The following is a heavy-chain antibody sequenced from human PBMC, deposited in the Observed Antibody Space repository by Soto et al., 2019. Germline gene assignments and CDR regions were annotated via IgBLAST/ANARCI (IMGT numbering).Heavy chain of an antibody. J-gene: IGHJ1*01. CDR3: ARDSSIAARYGYFQH. V-gene: IGHV3-30-3*01. CDR2: ISYDGSNK. CDR1: GFTFSSYA. D-gene: IGHD6-6*01. Sequence: GGSLRLSCAASGFTFSSYAMHLVRQAPGKGLEWVAVISYDGSNKYYADSVKGRFTISRDNSKNTLYLQMNSLRAEDTAVYYCARDSSIAARYGYFQHWGQGTLVTVSS.